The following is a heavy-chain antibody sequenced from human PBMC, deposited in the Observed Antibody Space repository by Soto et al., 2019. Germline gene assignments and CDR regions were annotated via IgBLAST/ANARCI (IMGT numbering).Heavy chain of an antibody. V-gene: IGHV3-48*01. J-gene: IGHJ5*02. Sequence: PGGSLRLSCAASGFTFSSSSMKWVRQAPGKGLEWVSYISSSSSTIYYADSVKGRFTISRDNAKNPLYLQMNSLRAEDTAVYYCARHPERIAEIGWFDPWGQGTLVTVSS. CDR3: ARHPERIAEIGWFDP. CDR2: ISSSSSTI. CDR1: GFTFSSSS. D-gene: IGHD6-13*01.